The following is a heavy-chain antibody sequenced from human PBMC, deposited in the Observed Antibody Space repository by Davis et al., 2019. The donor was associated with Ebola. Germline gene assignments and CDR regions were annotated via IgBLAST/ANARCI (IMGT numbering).Heavy chain of an antibody. D-gene: IGHD2-15*01. CDR1: GFTFSSYW. CDR3: AKAPTLYFDY. V-gene: IGHV3-74*01. CDR2: INSDGSST. J-gene: IGHJ4*02. Sequence: GESLKISCAASGFTFSSYWMHWVRQAPGKGLVWVSRINSDGSSTSYADSVKGRFTISRDNAKNTLYLQMNSLRAEDTAVYYCAKAPTLYFDYWGQGTLVTVSS.